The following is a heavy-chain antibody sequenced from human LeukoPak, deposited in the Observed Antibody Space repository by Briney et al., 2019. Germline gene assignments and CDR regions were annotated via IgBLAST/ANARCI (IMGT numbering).Heavy chain of an antibody. Sequence: PGGSLRLSCAAFGFTFSSYGMSWVRQAPGKGLEWVAVIWYDGSNIFYADSVKGRFTISRDNSKNTLYLQMDSLRAEDTAVYYCARIRSSGWYEADYWGQGTLVTVSS. CDR3: ARIRSSGWYEADY. J-gene: IGHJ4*02. D-gene: IGHD6-13*01. CDR1: GFTFSSYG. V-gene: IGHV3-33*08. CDR2: IWYDGSNI.